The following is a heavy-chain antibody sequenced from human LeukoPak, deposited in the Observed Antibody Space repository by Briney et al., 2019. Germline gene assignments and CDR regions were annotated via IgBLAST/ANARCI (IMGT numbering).Heavy chain of an antibody. J-gene: IGHJ1*01. CDR3: TRGGHPSGSNWLSH. CDR1: GFTFGDYA. CDR2: IRSKAYGGTT. V-gene: IGHV3-49*03. D-gene: IGHD1-26*01. Sequence: GGSLRLSCTASGFTFGDYAMSWFRQAPGKGLEWVGFIRSKAYGGTTEYAASVKGRFTISRDDSKCIAYLQVNSLKTEDTAVYYCTRGGHPSGSNWLSHWGQGTLVTVSS.